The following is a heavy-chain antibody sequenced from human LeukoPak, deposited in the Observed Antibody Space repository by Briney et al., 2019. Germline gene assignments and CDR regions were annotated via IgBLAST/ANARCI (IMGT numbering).Heavy chain of an antibody. V-gene: IGHV1-2*02. Sequence: ASVKVSCKASGYTFTGYYMHWVRQAPGQGLEWMGWINPNSGGTNYAQKFQGRVTMTRDTSISTAYMELSRLRSDDTAVYYCARVTMVRGVIVYHLDYWGQGTLVTVSS. CDR1: GYTFTGYY. CDR3: ARVTMVRGVIVYHLDY. CDR2: INPNSGGT. D-gene: IGHD3-10*01. J-gene: IGHJ4*02.